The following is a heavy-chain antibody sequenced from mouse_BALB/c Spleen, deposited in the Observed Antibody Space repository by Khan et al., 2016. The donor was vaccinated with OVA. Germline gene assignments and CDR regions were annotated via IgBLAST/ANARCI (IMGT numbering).Heavy chain of an antibody. CDR2: IWGGGGT. J-gene: IGHJ4*01. CDR1: GFSLSRYN. Sequence: QVQLKQSGPGLVAPSQSLSITCTVSGFSLSRYNIHWVRQPPGKGLEWLGMIWGGGGTDYNSTLKSRLSISKDNSKSQVFLKMNSPQTDDSAMDYCARAYYRDDGYYAMDYWGKGTSVTVSS. D-gene: IGHD2-14*01. CDR3: ARAYYRDDGYYAMDY. V-gene: IGHV2-6-4*01.